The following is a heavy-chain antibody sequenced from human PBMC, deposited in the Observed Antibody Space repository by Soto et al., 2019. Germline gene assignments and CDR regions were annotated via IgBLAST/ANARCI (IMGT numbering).Heavy chain of an antibody. V-gene: IGHV3-48*01. J-gene: IGHJ3*02. CDR2: ISSSRSTI. Sequence: EVQLVESGGGLVQPGVSLRLSCAASGFTFSSYSMNWVRQAPGKGLERVSYISSSRSTIYYADPVKGRFTISRDNAKNSLHLQMNSLRAEDTVVYYCVRVFRGTVPDAFDIWGQGTMVTVSS. CDR3: VRVFRGTVPDAFDI. CDR1: GFTFSSYS. D-gene: IGHD3-16*01.